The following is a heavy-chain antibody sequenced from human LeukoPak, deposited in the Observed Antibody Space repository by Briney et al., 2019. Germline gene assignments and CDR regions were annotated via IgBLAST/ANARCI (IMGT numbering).Heavy chain of an antibody. J-gene: IGHJ4*02. V-gene: IGHV1-46*01. CDR1: GYTFTGYY. D-gene: IGHD3-22*01. Sequence: ASVKVSCKASGYTFTGYYMHWVRQAPGQGLEWLGMINPSGGSTVYAQMLQGRLTMTTDMSSRTVYMELNSLTSEDTGVYYCARGRTTQSYASSGFYPRDYWGQGTLVTVSS. CDR2: INPSGGST. CDR3: ARGRTTQSYASSGFYPRDY.